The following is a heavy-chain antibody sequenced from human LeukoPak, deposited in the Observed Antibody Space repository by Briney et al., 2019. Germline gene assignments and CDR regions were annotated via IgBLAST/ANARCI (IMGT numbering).Heavy chain of an antibody. CDR3: ADYYYDSSGYHDY. CDR2: INHSGST. CDR1: GGSFSGYY. D-gene: IGHD3-22*01. J-gene: IGHJ4*02. V-gene: IGHV4-34*01. Sequence: SETLSLTCAVYGGSFSGYYWSWIRQPPGKGLEWIGEINHSGSTNYNPSLKSRVTISVDTSKNQFSLKLSSMTAADTAVYYCADYYYDSSGYHDYWGQGTLVTVSS.